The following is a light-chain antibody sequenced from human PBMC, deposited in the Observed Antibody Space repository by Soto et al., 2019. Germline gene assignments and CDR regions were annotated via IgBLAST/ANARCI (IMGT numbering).Light chain of an antibody. V-gene: IGLV1-40*01. Sequence: QSLLTQPPSVSGAPGQTVTISCTGSSSNIGAGYDVHWYRQVPGTAPKVLIYADTNRPSGVPGRFSASKSGTSASLAITGLQAEDEADYYCQSFDSSLSGALFGGGTKLTVL. CDR3: QSFDSSLSGAL. CDR2: ADT. CDR1: SSNIGAGYD. J-gene: IGLJ2*01.